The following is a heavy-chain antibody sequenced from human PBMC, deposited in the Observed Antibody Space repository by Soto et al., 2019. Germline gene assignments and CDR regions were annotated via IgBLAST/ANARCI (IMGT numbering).Heavy chain of an antibody. D-gene: IGHD6-19*01. CDR1: GGSISSSSYY. Sequence: SETLSLTCTVSGGSISSSSYYWGWIRQTPGKGLEWIGSIYYSGSTHYNPSLKSRVTISVDTSKNQFSLKLSSVTAADTALYYCARSSGWSEYFDCWGQGTLVTVSS. V-gene: IGHV4-39*01. J-gene: IGHJ4*02. CDR2: IYYSGST. CDR3: ARSSGWSEYFDC.